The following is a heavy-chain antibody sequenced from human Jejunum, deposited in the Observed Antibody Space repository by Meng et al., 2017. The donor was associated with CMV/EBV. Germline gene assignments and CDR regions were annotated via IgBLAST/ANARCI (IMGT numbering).Heavy chain of an antibody. CDR2: ISSSSIYI. CDR3: ASPYDSSGYYSGY. V-gene: IGHV3-21*01. CDR1: GLTLSTYA. J-gene: IGHJ4*02. Sequence: SGLTLSTYAMNWVRQAPGKGLEWVSCISSSSIYIYYADSVKGRFTISRDNAQNSLYLQMNSLRVEDTAVYYCASPYDSSGYYSGYWGQGTLVTVSS. D-gene: IGHD3-22*01.